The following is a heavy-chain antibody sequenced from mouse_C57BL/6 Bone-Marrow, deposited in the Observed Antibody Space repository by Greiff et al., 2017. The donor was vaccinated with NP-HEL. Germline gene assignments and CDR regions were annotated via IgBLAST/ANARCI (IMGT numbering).Heavy chain of an antibody. CDR1: GFTFSDYY. J-gene: IGHJ4*01. D-gene: IGHD4-1*01. Sequence: EVQRVESGGGLVQPGGSLKLSCAASGFTFSDYYMYWVRQTPEKRLEWVAYISNGGGSTYYPDTVKGRFTISRDNAKNTLYLQMSRLKSEDTAMYYCARHQLTGHAMDYWGQGTSVTVSS. V-gene: IGHV5-12*01. CDR3: ARHQLTGHAMDY. CDR2: ISNGGGST.